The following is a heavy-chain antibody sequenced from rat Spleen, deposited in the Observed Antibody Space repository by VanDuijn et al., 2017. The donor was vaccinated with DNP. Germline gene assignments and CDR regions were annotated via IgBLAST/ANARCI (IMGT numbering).Heavy chain of an antibody. Sequence: EVQLVESGGGPVQPGRSLKLSCVASGFIFSNYWMTWIRQAPGKGLEWVATISSTCDNIYYSDSVKGRFSLSRDNAKSTLYLQVNSLRSEDTATYYCATNLFDYWGQGVMVTVSS. CDR1: GFIFSNYW. D-gene: IGHD1-7*01. V-gene: IGHV5-31*01. CDR3: ATNLFDY. CDR2: ISSTCDNI. J-gene: IGHJ2*01.